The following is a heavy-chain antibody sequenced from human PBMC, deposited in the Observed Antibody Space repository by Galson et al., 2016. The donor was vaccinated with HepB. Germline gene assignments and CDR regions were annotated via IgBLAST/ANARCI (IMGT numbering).Heavy chain of an antibody. Sequence: QSGAEVKKPGESLKISCKGFGYTFTSYWIAWVRQLPGKGLEWMGIIYACDSDTKYGPSFQGQVTISVDKSISTAYLQWSSLKASDTAMYYCARRGLYSTTLDYWGQGTLVTVSS. CDR2: IYACDSDT. D-gene: IGHD2/OR15-2a*01. V-gene: IGHV5-51*01. CDR1: GYTFTSYW. J-gene: IGHJ4*02. CDR3: ARRGLYSTTLDY.